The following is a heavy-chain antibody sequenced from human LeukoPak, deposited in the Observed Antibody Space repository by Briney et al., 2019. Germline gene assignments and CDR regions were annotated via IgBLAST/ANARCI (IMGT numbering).Heavy chain of an antibody. Sequence: ASVNVSCTASGYTFTSYGISWVRQAPGQGLEWMGWISAYNGNTNYAQKLQGRVTMTTDTSTSTAYMELRSLRSDDTAVYYCARAARNLDRGSYALGYWGQGTLVTVSS. V-gene: IGHV1-18*01. CDR3: ARAARNLDRGSYALGY. D-gene: IGHD1-26*01. CDR2: ISAYNGNT. CDR1: GYTFTSYG. J-gene: IGHJ4*02.